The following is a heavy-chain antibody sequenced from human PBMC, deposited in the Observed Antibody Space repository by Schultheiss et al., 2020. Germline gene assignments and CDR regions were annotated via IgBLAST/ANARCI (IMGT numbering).Heavy chain of an antibody. Sequence: GGSLRLSCAASGFTFSSYGMHWVRQAPGKGLEWVAVISYDGSNKNYADSVKGRFTISRDNSTNTQYLQMNSLRAEDTAVYYCAREYGYCSAGSCPTVRASQHWGQGTLVTVSS. CDR1: GFTFSSYG. CDR3: AREYGYCSAGSCPTVRASQH. V-gene: IGHV3-30*03. CDR2: ISYDGSNK. D-gene: IGHD2-15*01. J-gene: IGHJ1*01.